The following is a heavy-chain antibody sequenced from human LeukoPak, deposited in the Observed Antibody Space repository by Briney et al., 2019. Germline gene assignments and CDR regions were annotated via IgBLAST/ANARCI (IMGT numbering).Heavy chain of an antibody. J-gene: IGHJ4*02. D-gene: IGHD5-24*01. CDR3: AKGGMATIGGFDY. CDR2: ISGSGGST. Sequence: GGSLRLSCAASGFTFSSYAMSWVRQAPGKGLGWVSAISGSGGSTYYADSVKGRFTISRDNSKNTLYLQMNSLRAEDTAVYYCAKGGMATIGGFDYWGQGTLVTVSS. V-gene: IGHV3-23*01. CDR1: GFTFSSYA.